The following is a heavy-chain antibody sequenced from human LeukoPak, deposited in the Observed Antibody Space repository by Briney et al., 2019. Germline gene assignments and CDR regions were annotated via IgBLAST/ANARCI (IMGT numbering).Heavy chain of an antibody. CDR2: IYYSGST. J-gene: IGHJ6*03. D-gene: IGHD1-1*01. V-gene: IGHV4-39*07. Sequence: SETLSLTCTVSGGSISSYYWGWIRQPPGKGLEWIGSIYYSGSTYYNPSLKSRVTISVDTSKNQFSLKLSSVTAADTAVYYCARGYNWNDRDMDVWGKGTTVTVSS. CDR3: ARGYNWNDRDMDV. CDR1: GGSISSYY.